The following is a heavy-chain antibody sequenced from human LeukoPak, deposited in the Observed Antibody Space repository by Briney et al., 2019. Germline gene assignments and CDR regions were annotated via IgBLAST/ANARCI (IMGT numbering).Heavy chain of an antibody. V-gene: IGHV4-31*02. CDR2: ISYRGST. CDR1: GGSISNSGGFY. J-gene: IGHJ4*02. CDR3: ARISQSSGGFYY. D-gene: IGHD2-15*01. Sequence: PSETLSLTCTVSGGSISNSGGFYWSWIRQYPGDGLEWIGFISYRGSTYYNPSLKSRVSMSVDTSRSQFSLRLTSVTDEDTAVYYCARISQSSGGFYYWGQGTLVTVSS.